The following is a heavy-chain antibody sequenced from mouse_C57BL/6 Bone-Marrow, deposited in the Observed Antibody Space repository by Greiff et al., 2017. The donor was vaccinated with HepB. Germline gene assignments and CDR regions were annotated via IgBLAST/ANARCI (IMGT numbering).Heavy chain of an antibody. J-gene: IGHJ3*01. CDR2: IDPETGGT. Sequence: QVQLQQSGAELVRPGASVTLSCKASGYTFTDYEMHWVKQTPVHGLEWIGAIDPETGGTAYNQKFKGKAILTADKSSSTAYMELRSLTSEDSAVYYCTRDSSGYVSSWFAYWGQGTLVTVSA. D-gene: IGHD3-2*02. CDR3: TRDSSGYVSSWFAY. V-gene: IGHV1-15*01. CDR1: GYTFTDYE.